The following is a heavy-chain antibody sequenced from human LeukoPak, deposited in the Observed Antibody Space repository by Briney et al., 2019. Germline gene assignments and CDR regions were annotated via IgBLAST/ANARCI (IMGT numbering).Heavy chain of an antibody. J-gene: IGHJ4*02. D-gene: IGHD6-19*01. CDR3: ARDGGWYRDY. Sequence: GGSLRLSCEASGFTFSNYWMTWVRQAPGKGLEWVANIRQDGGDKNYIDSVKGRFTISRDNAKNSLYLQMNSLRAEDTAVYYCARDGGWYRDYWGQGSLVTVSS. CDR1: GFTFSNYW. CDR2: IRQDGGDK. V-gene: IGHV3-7*04.